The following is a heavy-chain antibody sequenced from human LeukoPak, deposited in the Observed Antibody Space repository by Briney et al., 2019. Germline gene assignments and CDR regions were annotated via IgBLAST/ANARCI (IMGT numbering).Heavy chain of an antibody. D-gene: IGHD1-1*01. V-gene: IGHV1-46*01. Sequence: GASVKVSCKASGYTFTGYYMHWVRQAPGQGLEWMGIINPSGGSTSYAQKFQGRVTMTRDTSTSTVYMELSSLRSEDTAVYYCARGMTARNDEGGFDYWGQGTLVTVSS. CDR1: GYTFTGYY. J-gene: IGHJ4*02. CDR2: INPSGGST. CDR3: ARGMTARNDEGGFDY.